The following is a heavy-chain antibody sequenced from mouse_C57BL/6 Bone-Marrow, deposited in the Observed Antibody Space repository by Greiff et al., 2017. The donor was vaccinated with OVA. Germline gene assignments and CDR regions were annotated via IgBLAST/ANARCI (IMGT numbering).Heavy chain of an antibody. CDR3: ARLPYAY. J-gene: IGHJ3*01. CDR1: GFTFSSYG. V-gene: IGHV5-6*01. Sequence: EVQVVESGGDLVKPGGSLKLSCAASGFTFSSYGMSWVRQTPDKRLEWVATISSGGSYTSYPDSVKGRFTISRDNAKNTLYLQMSSLKSEDTAMYYCARLPYAYWGQGTLVTVSA. CDR2: ISSGGSYT.